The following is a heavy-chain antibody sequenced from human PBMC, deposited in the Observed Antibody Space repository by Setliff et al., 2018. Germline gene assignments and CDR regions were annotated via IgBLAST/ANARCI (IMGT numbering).Heavy chain of an antibody. CDR1: GGSISSYY. CDR2: IYHSGGT. V-gene: IGHV4-59*01. Sequence: SETLSLTCTVSGGSISSYYWTWIRQPPGKGLEWIGYIYHSGGTNYNPSLKSRVTISVDTSKKQFSLNLSSVTAADTAVYYCARGQATSSRSSLVYWGQGILVTVSS. CDR3: ARGQATSSRSSLVY. D-gene: IGHD6-6*01. J-gene: IGHJ4*02.